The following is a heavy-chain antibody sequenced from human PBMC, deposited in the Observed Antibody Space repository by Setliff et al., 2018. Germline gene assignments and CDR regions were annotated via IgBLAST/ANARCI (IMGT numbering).Heavy chain of an antibody. J-gene: IGHJ6*04. D-gene: IGHD3-10*01. CDR2: ISPYNGDT. CDR1: GYSFTGYG. V-gene: IGHV1-18*04. CDR3: ARGTDYHGSGSYWAKDV. Sequence: ASVKVSCKASGYSFTGYGITWVRQAPGQGLEWMGWISPYNGDTRFQQKFQGRVTLTTDTPTSTGYLELRSLTSDDTAVYYCARGTDYHGSGSYWAKDVWGKGTTVTVSS.